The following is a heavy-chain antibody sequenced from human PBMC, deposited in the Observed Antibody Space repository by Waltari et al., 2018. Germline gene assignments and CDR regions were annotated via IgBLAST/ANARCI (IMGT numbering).Heavy chain of an antibody. J-gene: IGHJ5*02. V-gene: IGHV3-74*03. D-gene: IGHD1-26*01. CDR1: AFSFNPFW. CDR3: VAEGSNSVHH. CDR2: INSAGTGT. Sequence: EVQVVESVGGLVQPGGSLRISCEASAFSFNPFWRHWVREAPGKGLVWVSRINSAGTGTKYADFVQGRCTISRDNGKKTLFLQMNSLKVDDTAVYYCVAEGSNSVHHWGHGTLVTVSS.